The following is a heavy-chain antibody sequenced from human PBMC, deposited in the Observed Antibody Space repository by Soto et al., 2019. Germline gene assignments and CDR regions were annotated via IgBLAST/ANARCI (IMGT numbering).Heavy chain of an antibody. Sequence: EVQLVESGGGLVQPGGSLRLSCAASGFIFSSYWMHWVRQAPGKGLVWVSRIKFDGTETNYEDSVKGRFTVSRDNDRATLHQLMDRLTAEDTVLYYWTEGGLYDCGPFEYWGQSTLVTVSP. J-gene: IGHJ4*02. CDR3: TEGGLYDCGPFEY. CDR1: GFIFSSYW. V-gene: IGHV3-74*01. D-gene: IGHD2-21*02. CDR2: IKFDGTET.